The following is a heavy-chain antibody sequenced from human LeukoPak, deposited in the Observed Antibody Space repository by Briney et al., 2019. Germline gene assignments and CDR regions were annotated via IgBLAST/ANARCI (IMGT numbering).Heavy chain of an antibody. V-gene: IGHV4-34*01. CDR1: GGSFSGYY. J-gene: IGHJ6*02. CDR3: ATANRSRPTPYFYYGMDV. Sequence: SETLSLTCAVYGGSFSGYYWCWICQPPGKGLEWIGEINYRGSTNYNPSLKSRVTISVDTSKNQFSLKLSSVTASDTAVYYCATANRSRPTPYFYYGMDVCGQGTTVTVSS. D-gene: IGHD3-16*02. CDR2: INYRGST.